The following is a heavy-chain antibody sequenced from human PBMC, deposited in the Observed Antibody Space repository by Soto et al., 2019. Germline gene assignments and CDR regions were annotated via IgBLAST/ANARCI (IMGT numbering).Heavy chain of an antibody. CDR2: ISGSGGST. J-gene: IGHJ6*02. Sequence: RLSCAASGFTFSSYAMGWVRQAPGKGLEWGSAISGSGGSTYYADAVKGRFTISRDNSKNTLDLQMNSRRAEDTAVYYCAKESWWEPRYGMAVWGQGTTVTVSS. V-gene: IGHV3-23*01. D-gene: IGHD1-26*01. CDR3: AKESWWEPRYGMAV. CDR1: GFTFSSYA.